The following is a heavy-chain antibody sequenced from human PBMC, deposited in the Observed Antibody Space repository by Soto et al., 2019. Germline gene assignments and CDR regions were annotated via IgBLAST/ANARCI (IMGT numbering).Heavy chain of an antibody. D-gene: IGHD6-6*01. CDR3: ARGPNSSSSGREYGMDV. Sequence: SGGSLRLSCAASGFTFSSYGMHWVRQAPGKGLEWVAVIWYDGSNKYYADSVKGRFTISRDNSKNTLYLQMNSLRAEDTAVYYCARGPNSSSSGREYGMDVWGQGTTVTVSS. CDR1: GFTFSSYG. V-gene: IGHV3-33*01. CDR2: IWYDGSNK. J-gene: IGHJ6*02.